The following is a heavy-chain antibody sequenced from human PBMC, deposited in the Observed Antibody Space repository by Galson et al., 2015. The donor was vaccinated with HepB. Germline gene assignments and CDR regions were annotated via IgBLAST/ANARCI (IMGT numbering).Heavy chain of an antibody. J-gene: IGHJ1*01. Sequence: SVKVSCKASGYTFTSYYMHWVRQAPGQGLEWMGIINPSGGSTSYAQKLQGRVTMTRDTSTSTVYMELSSLRSEDTAVYYCARAERYCSSTSCYRAEYFQHWGQGTLVTVSS. D-gene: IGHD2-2*01. V-gene: IGHV1-46*04. CDR3: ARAERYCSSTSCYRAEYFQH. CDR1: GYTFTSYY. CDR2: INPSGGST.